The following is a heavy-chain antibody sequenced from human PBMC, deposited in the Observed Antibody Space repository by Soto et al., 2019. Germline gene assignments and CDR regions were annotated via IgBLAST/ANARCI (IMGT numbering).Heavy chain of an antibody. CDR1: GFSFTTTRMG. CDR3: AHRDSTGTTTYFDS. J-gene: IGHJ4*02. D-gene: IGHD1-1*01. V-gene: IGHV2-5*02. Sequence: QITLKEAGPTLVKPTETLTLTCTFSGFSFTTTRMGVGWTRQPPGKALEWLAIIYWDGESRYNPLLRRRLTLTKDPSKTQVVLTMPTMDPKDTATSYCAHRDSTGTTTYFDSWGQGIPVTFAS. CDR2: IYWDGES.